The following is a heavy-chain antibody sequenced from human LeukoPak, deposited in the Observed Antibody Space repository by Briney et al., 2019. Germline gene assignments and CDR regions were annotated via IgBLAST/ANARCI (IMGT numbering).Heavy chain of an antibody. CDR2: ISSSGSTI. V-gene: IGHV3-48*03. D-gene: IGHD2-15*01. CDR1: GFIFSSYD. Sequence: GGSLRLSCAASGFIFSSYDMNWVRQAPGKGLEWVSYISSSGSTIYYADSVKGRFTISRDNAKNSLYLQMNSLRAEDTAVYYCARGLNCSGGSCMRYYYYYMDVWGKGTTVTVSS. CDR3: ARGLNCSGGSCMRYYYYYMDV. J-gene: IGHJ6*03.